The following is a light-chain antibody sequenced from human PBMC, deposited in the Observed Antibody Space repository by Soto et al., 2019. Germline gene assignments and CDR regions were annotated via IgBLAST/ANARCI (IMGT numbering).Light chain of an antibody. CDR1: QYINTR. J-gene: IGKJ1*01. Sequence: EIVLTQSPATLSSFPGGRVTLSCRASQYINTRLAWYQHRPGQAPRLLIYQTSLRAAGIPARFSASGSGTDFTLTISDVQPEDFALYYCHQRQSWPRTFGQGTK. V-gene: IGKV3-11*01. CDR3: HQRQSWPRT. CDR2: QTS.